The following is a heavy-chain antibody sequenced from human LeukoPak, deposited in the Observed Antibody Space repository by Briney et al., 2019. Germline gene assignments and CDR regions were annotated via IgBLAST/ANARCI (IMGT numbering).Heavy chain of an antibody. V-gene: IGHV3-23*01. CDR2: ISGSGAGT. CDR3: ARDQIAYCGGDCYSPFDY. CDR1: GFTFSNYA. Sequence: GGSLRLSCAASGFTFSNYAMSWVRQAPGKGLEWVSTISGSGAGTDYADSVKGRFTISRDNSKNTLYLQMDSLRAEDTAVYYCARDQIAYCGGDCYSPFDYWGQGTLVTVSS. D-gene: IGHD2-21*02. J-gene: IGHJ4*02.